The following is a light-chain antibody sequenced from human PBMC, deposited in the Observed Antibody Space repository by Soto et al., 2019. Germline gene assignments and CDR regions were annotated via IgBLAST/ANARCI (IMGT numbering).Light chain of an antibody. Sequence: IPLTQSPSSLPASVGDRVTITCRASQGITTYLAWYQQKPGKAPKLLIYAASALQSGVPSRFSGSGSGTDFTLNISSLQPEDFATYYCLQINSYPYTFGQGTTLEIK. J-gene: IGKJ2*01. CDR3: LQINSYPYT. CDR1: QGITTY. V-gene: IGKV1-9*01. CDR2: AAS.